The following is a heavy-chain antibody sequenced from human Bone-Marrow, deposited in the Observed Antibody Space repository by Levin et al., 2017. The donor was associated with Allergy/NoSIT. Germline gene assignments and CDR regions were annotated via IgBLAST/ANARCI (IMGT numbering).Heavy chain of an antibody. CDR1: GYSFTSYW. V-gene: IGHV5-51*01. Sequence: GESLKISCKGSGYSFTSYWIGWVRQMPGKGLEWMGIIYPGDSDTRYSPSFQGQVTISADKSISTAYLQWSSLKASDTAMYYCASVGPTMVRGAPAPNWYFDLWGRGTLVTVSS. J-gene: IGHJ2*01. D-gene: IGHD3-10*01. CDR3: ASVGPTMVRGAPAPNWYFDL. CDR2: IYPGDSDT.